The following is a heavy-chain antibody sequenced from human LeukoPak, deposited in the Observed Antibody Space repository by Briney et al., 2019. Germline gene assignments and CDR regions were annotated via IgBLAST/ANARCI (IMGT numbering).Heavy chain of an antibody. CDR2: INHSGST. J-gene: IGHJ4*02. Sequence: SETLSLTCAVYGGSFIGYYWSWIRQPPGKGLEWIGEINHSGSTNYNPSLKSRVTISVDTSKNQFSLKLSSVTAADTAVYYCARSSDYGDYGYWGQGTLVTVSS. CDR1: GGSFIGYY. D-gene: IGHD4-17*01. CDR3: ARSSDYGDYGY. V-gene: IGHV4-34*01.